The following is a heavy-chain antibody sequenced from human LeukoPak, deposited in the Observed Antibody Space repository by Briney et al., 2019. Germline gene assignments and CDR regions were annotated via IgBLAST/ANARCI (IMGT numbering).Heavy chain of an antibody. Sequence: PSETLSLTCTVSGGSISSGDYYWSWIRQPPGKGLEWIGYIYYSGSTYYNPSLKSRVTISVDTSKNQFSLKLSSVTAADTAVYYCAREYTVTTNIDYWGQGTLVTVSS. J-gene: IGHJ4*02. V-gene: IGHV4-30-4*01. CDR2: IYYSGST. CDR3: AREYTVTTNIDY. D-gene: IGHD4-17*01. CDR1: GGSISSGDYY.